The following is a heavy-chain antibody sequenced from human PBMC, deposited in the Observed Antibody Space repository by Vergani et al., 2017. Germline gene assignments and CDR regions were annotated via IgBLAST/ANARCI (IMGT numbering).Heavy chain of an antibody. D-gene: IGHD5-12*01. CDR1: GGSISSYY. Sequence: QVQLQESGPGLVKPSETLSLTCTVSGGSISSYYWSWIRQPPGKGLEWIGYIYSSGSTNYNPSLKSRVTISVDTSKNQFSLKLSSVTAADTAVYYCARRSQSRYETYYYYGMDVWGQGTTVTVSS. CDR3: ARRSQSRYETYYYYGMDV. J-gene: IGHJ6*02. V-gene: IGHV4-59*01. CDR2: IYSSGST.